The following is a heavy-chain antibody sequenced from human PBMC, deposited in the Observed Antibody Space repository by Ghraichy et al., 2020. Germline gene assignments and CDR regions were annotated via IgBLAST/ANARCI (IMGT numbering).Heavy chain of an antibody. Sequence: SQTLSLTCTVSGGSISSYYWSWIRQPAGKGLEWIGRIYTSGSTNYNPSLKSRVTMSVDTSKNQFSLKLSSVTAADTAVYYCARGGVTRTLNYELDYWGQGTLVTVSS. J-gene: IGHJ4*02. CDR2: IYTSGST. CDR3: ARGGVTRTLNYELDY. V-gene: IGHV4-4*07. CDR1: GGSISSYY. D-gene: IGHD4-17*01.